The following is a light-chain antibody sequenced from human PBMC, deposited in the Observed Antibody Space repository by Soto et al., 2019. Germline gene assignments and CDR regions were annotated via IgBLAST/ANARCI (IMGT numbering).Light chain of an antibody. Sequence: QLARSPSTMNASVGDRVTITCRASQSISSWLAWYQQKPGKAPKLLIYKASSLESGVPSRFSGSGSGTEFTLTISSLQPDDFATYYCQQYNSYSRTFGQGTKVDIK. CDR2: KAS. V-gene: IGKV1-5*03. CDR3: QQYNSYSRT. J-gene: IGKJ1*01. CDR1: QSISSW.